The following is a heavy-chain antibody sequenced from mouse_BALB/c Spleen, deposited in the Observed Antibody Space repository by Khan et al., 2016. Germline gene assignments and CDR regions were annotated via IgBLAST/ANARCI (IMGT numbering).Heavy chain of an antibody. D-gene: IGHD3-3*01. CDR3: ARGGLARFAY. CDR1: GFTFSDYY. CDR2: ITNGGSYT. Sequence: EVELVESGGDLVKPGGSLKLSCAASGFTFSDYYMYWVRQTPEKRLEWVATITNGGSYTYYPASVKGRFTLSRDNARNTLYLQMTSLKSEYTAMYYGARGGLARFAYGGQRSLVTVSA. V-gene: IGHV5-4*02. J-gene: IGHJ3*01.